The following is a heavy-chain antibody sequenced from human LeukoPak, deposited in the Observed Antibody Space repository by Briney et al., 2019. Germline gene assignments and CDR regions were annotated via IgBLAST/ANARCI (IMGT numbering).Heavy chain of an antibody. CDR2: ISGSGGST. Sequence: GGSLRPSCAASGFTFSSYAMSWVRQAPGKGLEWVSAISGSGGSTYYADSVKGRFTISRDNSKNTLYLQMNSLRAEDTAVYYCARDVSDIVVVPAAYDPWGQGTLVTVSS. CDR3: ARDVSDIVVVPAAYDP. J-gene: IGHJ5*02. CDR1: GFTFSSYA. V-gene: IGHV3-23*01. D-gene: IGHD2-2*01.